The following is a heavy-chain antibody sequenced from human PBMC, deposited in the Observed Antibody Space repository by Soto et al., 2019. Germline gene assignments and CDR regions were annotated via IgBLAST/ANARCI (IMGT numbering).Heavy chain of an antibody. CDR2: IIPNFGTA. Sequence: ASVKVSCKASGGTFSSYAISWVRQAPGDGLEWMGGIIPNFGTANYAQKFQARVTITADESTSTAYMVLSSLRSEDTAVYYCASVNEPRGGLYDYYRMVVGGQGTTVTVAS. J-gene: IGHJ6*01. D-gene: IGHD3-10*01. CDR3: ASVNEPRGGLYDYYRMVV. CDR1: GGTFSSYA. V-gene: IGHV1-69*13.